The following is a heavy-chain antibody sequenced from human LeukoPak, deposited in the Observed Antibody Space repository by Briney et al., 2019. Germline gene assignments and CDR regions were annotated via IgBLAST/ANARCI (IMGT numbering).Heavy chain of an antibody. D-gene: IGHD2-2*01. CDR1: GGSFSGYY. J-gene: IGHJ4*02. CDR3: ARGRYDVVVPAAIGRHLDY. V-gene: IGHV4-34*01. CDR2: INHGGST. Sequence: PSETLSLTCIVYGGSFSGYYWGWIRQPPEKGLEWIGEINHGGSTNYNPSLKSRVTISVDTSKNQFSLKLSSVTAADTAVYFCARGRYDVVVPAAIGRHLDYWGQGTLVTVSS.